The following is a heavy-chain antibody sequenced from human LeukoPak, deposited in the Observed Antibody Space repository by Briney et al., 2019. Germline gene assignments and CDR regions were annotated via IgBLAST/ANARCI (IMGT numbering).Heavy chain of an antibody. CDR2: IYHSGST. V-gene: IGHV4-38-2*02. CDR3: ARGPYDSSGYYGVHYFDY. Sequence: PSETLSLTCTVSGYSISSGYYWGWIRQPPGKGLEWIGSIYHSGSTYYNPSLKSRVTISVDTSKNQFSLKLSSVTAADTAVYYCARGPYDSSGYYGVHYFDYWGQGTLVTVSS. CDR1: GYSISSGYY. D-gene: IGHD3-22*01. J-gene: IGHJ4*02.